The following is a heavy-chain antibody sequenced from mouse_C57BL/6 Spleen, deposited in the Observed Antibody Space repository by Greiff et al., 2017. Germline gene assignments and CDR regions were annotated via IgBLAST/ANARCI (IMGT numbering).Heavy chain of an antibody. CDR2: INPNNGGT. Sequence: EVQLQQSGPELVKPGASVKISCKASGYTFTDYYMNWVKQSHGKSLEWIGDINPNNGGTSYNQKFKGKATLTVDKSSSTAYMELRSLTSEDAAVYYCATKLKLPSMDYWGQGTSVTVSS. CDR3: ATKLKLPSMDY. D-gene: IGHD3-2*02. V-gene: IGHV1-26*01. CDR1: GYTFTDYY. J-gene: IGHJ4*01.